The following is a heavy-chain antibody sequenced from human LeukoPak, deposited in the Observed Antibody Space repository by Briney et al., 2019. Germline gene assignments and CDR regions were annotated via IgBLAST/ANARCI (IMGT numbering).Heavy chain of an antibody. V-gene: IGHV3-53*01. Sequence: PGGSLRLSCAASGFTFSSNYMSWVRQAPGKGLEWVSVIYSGGGTYYADSVKGRFLIFRDTSKNTVDLQMNSLRVEDTAVYYCAGRRSSGWYAYWGQGTLVTVSS. CDR3: AGRRSSGWYAY. D-gene: IGHD6-19*01. CDR2: IYSGGGT. J-gene: IGHJ4*02. CDR1: GFTFSSNY.